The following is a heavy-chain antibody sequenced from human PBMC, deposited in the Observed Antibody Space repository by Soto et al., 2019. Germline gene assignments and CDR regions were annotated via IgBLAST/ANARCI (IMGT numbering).Heavy chain of an antibody. V-gene: IGHV1-69*13. CDR1: GGTFSSYA. CDR2: IIPIFGTA. J-gene: IGHJ4*02. D-gene: IGHD5-12*01. Sequence: GYSVKVSCKASGGTFSSYAISWVRQAPGQGLEWMGGIIPIFGTANYAQKFQGRVTITADESTSTAYMELSSLRSEDTAVYYCARGRHAFPDGSNFDYWCQESLVSAS. CDR3: ARGRHAFPDGSNFDY.